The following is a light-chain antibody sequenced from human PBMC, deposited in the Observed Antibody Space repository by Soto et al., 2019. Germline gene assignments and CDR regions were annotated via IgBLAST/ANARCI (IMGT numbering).Light chain of an antibody. CDR1: QSVSSN. CDR3: QQYNKWPLT. V-gene: IGKV3-15*01. J-gene: IGKJ4*01. CDR2: GAS. Sequence: EIVMTQTPATLSVSPGERATPSCRASQSVSSNLAWYQHKPGQAASLLIHGASTRATGIPARFSGSGSGTEFTLTISSLQSEDVAVYYCQQYNKWPLTFGGVTKVEIK.